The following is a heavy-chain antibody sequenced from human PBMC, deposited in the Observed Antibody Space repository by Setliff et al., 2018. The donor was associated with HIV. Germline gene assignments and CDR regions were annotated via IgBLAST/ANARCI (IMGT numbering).Heavy chain of an antibody. Sequence: SETLSLTCTVSSGSIRSYYWSWIRQPPGKGLEWIGYIYSSGSTNYNPSLKSRVTISVDTSKNQFSLKLSSVTAADTAEYYCARDVTYYYDSGGRDYYGMDVWGQGTTVTVS. CDR3: ARDVTYYYDSGGRDYYGMDV. CDR2: IYSSGST. V-gene: IGHV4-59*01. D-gene: IGHD3-22*01. CDR1: SGSIRSYY. J-gene: IGHJ6*02.